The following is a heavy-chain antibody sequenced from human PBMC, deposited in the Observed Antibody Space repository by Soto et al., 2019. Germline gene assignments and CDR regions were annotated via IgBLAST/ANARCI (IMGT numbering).Heavy chain of an antibody. CDR1: GFTFSLYG. V-gene: IGHV3-30*18. CDR2: ISHDGTTK. CDR3: AKGFPSGSSRFDRSDP. D-gene: IGHD1-26*01. J-gene: IGHJ5*02. Sequence: QVQLVESGGGVVQPGRSLRLSCAASGFTFSLYGIHWVRRAPGKGPEWLAVISHDGTTKYYADSVKGRFTVSRENSKNTAFLQMSSLGGEYSAVYYGAKGFPSGSSRFDRSDPWGLGTSGTVS.